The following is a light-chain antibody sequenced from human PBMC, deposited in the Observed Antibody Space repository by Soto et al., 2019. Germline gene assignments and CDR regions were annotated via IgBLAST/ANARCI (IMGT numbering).Light chain of an antibody. Sequence: EIVMTQSPATLSVSPGERVTLSCRASQSVSNNLAWYQQKPGQGPRLLIYGASTRATGIPARFSGSGSGTEFTLTISSLQSEDFAFYYCQQYNNWPPRYTFGQGTKLEIK. J-gene: IGKJ2*01. CDR1: QSVSNN. CDR3: QQYNNWPPRYT. V-gene: IGKV3-15*01. CDR2: GAS.